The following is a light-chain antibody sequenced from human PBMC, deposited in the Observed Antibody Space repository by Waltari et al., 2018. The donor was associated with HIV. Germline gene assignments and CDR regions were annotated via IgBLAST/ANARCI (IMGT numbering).Light chain of an antibody. CDR2: AAS. CDR3: QQSYSSWT. CDR1: QSISSY. J-gene: IGKJ1*01. V-gene: IGKV1-39*01. Sequence: DIQMTQSPSSLSASVGDRVTIACRASQSISSYLNWYQQKPGKAPKVLIYAASSLQSGVPSRFSGSGSGTDFTLTINSLQPEDFATYFWQQSYSSWTFGQGTKVEIK.